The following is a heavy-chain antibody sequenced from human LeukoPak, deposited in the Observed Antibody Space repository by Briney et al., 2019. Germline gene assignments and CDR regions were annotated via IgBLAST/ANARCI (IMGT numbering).Heavy chain of an antibody. CDR2: VSGNGANT. CDR1: GFTFSSYA. D-gene: IGHD6-19*01. Sequence: GGSLSLSCAASGFTFSSYAMSWVRQAPGKGLEWVSAVSGNGANTYYTDSVKGRFTISRDNTKNTLYLQMNSLRAEDTAVYHCAIPPSGWTRGGFDYWGQGTLVTVSS. CDR3: AIPPSGWTRGGFDY. V-gene: IGHV3-23*01. J-gene: IGHJ4*02.